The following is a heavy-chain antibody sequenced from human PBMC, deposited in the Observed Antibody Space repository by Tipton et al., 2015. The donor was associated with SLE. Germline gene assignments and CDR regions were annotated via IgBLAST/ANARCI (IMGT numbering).Heavy chain of an antibody. CDR2: INHSGT. V-gene: IGHV4-34*01. J-gene: IGHJ6*03. CDR3: ARGPGSSSGYYHYYMDV. CDR1: GGSFSGYS. D-gene: IGHD6-6*01. Sequence: TLSLTCAVYGGSFSGYSWSWIRQSPGKGLEWIGEINHSGTDYNPSLKSRVTISVDTPKNLFSLKLSSVTAADTAVYYCARGPGSSSGYYHYYMDVWGKGTTVTVSS.